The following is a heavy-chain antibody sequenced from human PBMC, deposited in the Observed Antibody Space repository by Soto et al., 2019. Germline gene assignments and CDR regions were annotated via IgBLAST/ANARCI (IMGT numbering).Heavy chain of an antibody. V-gene: IGHV4-4*07. Sequence: SQTLSLTCTVSGASMNSYHWSWIRQPAGKGLEWIGHIHSSGSTNYNPSLKSRVTMSVDTSKNQFSLRLMSLTAADTAVYYCARDQGVAAAGITWFDPWGQGSLVTVSS. J-gene: IGHJ5*02. CDR1: GASMNSYH. CDR2: IHSSGST. D-gene: IGHD6-13*01. CDR3: ARDQGVAAAGITWFDP.